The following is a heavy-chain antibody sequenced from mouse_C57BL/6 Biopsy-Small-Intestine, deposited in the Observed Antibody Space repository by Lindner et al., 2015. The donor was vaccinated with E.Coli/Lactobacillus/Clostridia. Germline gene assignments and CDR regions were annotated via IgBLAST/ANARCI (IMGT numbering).Heavy chain of an antibody. CDR2: IDPGDDES. Sequence: VQLQESGADLVKPGASVKLSCTASGFNIKDYYMHWVKQKTEQGLEWIGRIDPGDDESKYAPKFQDKATITADTSSNTAYLHLSSLTSEDTAVYYCAPLFDYWGQGTTLTVSS. CDR3: APLFDY. CDR1: GFNIKDYY. V-gene: IGHV14-2*01. J-gene: IGHJ2*01. D-gene: IGHD6-1*01.